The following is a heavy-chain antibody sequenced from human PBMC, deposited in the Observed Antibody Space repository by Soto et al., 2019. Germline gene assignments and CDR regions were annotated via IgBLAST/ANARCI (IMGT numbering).Heavy chain of an antibody. J-gene: IGHJ6*02. D-gene: IGHD2-8*01. CDR2: IYPGDSDT. Sequence: PGESLKISCQGSGYRFSSYWIAWLRQMPGKGLEWMGIIYPGDSDTIYSPSFQGQVTFSVDKSTSTAYLQWSSLKASDTAMYYCARQGSNGAYYYYGMDVWGQGTTVTVSS. CDR3: ARQGSNGAYYYYGMDV. CDR1: GYRFSSYW. V-gene: IGHV5-51*01.